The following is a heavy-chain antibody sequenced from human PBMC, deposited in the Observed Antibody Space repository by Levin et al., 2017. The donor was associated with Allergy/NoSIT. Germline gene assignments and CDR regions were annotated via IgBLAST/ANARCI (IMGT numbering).Heavy chain of an antibody. D-gene: IGHD6-19*01. J-gene: IGHJ3*01. CDR3: AKCRRFFSSGDDAFDF. CDR2: ITTGGYTT. Sequence: SGGSLRLSCVGSGFTFSSFAMTWVRLAPGKGLERVSTITTGGYTTYYADSVKGRFAVSRDNSRNTLYLQMNSLRGEDTAVYYCAKCRRFFSSGDDAFDFWGQGTMVTVSS. V-gene: IGHV3-23*01. CDR1: GFTFSSFA.